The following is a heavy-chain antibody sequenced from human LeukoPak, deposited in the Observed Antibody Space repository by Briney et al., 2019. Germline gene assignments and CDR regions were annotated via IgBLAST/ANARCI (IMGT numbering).Heavy chain of an antibody. V-gene: IGHV3-74*01. CDR3: ARERRATFDS. CDR1: GFNFSSHW. CDR2: INRDGITT. Sequence: GGSLRLSCAVSGFNFSSHWVHWVRQAPGQGLVWVSGINRDGITTTYADSVKGRSTLSRDNAKNTLYLQMNGLRAEDTAVYYGARERRATFDSWGQGTLVTVSS. J-gene: IGHJ4*02.